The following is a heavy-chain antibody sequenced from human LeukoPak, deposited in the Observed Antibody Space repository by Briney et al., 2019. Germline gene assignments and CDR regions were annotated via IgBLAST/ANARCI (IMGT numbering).Heavy chain of an antibody. Sequence: PGGSLRLSCAASGFTFSDYYMSWIRQAPGKGLEWVSYISSSGSTIHYADSVKGRFTISRDNAKNSLYLQMNSLRAGDTAVYYCARTPSPQYYYYMDVWGKGTTVTVSS. CDR2: ISSSGSTI. CDR1: GFTFSDYY. CDR3: ARTPSPQYYYYMDV. V-gene: IGHV3-11*04. J-gene: IGHJ6*03.